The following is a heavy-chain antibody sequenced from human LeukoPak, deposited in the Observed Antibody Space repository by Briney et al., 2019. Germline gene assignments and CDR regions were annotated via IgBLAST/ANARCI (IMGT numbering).Heavy chain of an antibody. D-gene: IGHD3-22*01. J-gene: IGHJ5*02. V-gene: IGHV3-30*02. CDR1: GFIFSSYG. CDR2: IRYDGSKK. Sequence: GGSLRLSCAASGFIFSSYGMHWVRQAPGKGLEWVAFIRYDGSKKYYADSVKGRFTISRDNSKNTLYLQMNSLRAEDTAVYYCARDLGQYYDTSDNWFDPWGQGTLVTVSS. CDR3: ARDLGQYYDTSDNWFDP.